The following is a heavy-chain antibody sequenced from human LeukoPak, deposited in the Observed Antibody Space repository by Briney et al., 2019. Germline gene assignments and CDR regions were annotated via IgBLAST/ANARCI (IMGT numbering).Heavy chain of an antibody. CDR1: GGSISSYY. D-gene: IGHD2/OR15-2a*01. V-gene: IGHV4-59*01. CDR2: IYYSGST. Sequence: SETLSLTCTVSGGSISSYYWSWIRQPPGKGLEWIGYIYYSGSTNYNPSLKSRVTISVDTSKNQFSLKLSSVTAADTAVYYCARGLLETTTSYFDYWGQGTLVTVSS. CDR3: ARGLLETTTSYFDY. J-gene: IGHJ4*02.